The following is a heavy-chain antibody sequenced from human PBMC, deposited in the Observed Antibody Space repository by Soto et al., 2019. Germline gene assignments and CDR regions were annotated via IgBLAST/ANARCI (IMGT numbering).Heavy chain of an antibody. CDR2: INTDGSYT. Sequence: VQLVESGGGLVQPGGSLRLSCAASGFTFNSYWMHWVRQVPGKGLVWVSRINTDGSYTSYADSVKGRFTISRDNAKNTLYLQMNSLRAEDTAVYYCTKDTFGPRDYWGQGTLVTVSS. CDR3: TKDTFGPRDY. D-gene: IGHD3-16*01. J-gene: IGHJ4*02. V-gene: IGHV3-74*01. CDR1: GFTFNSYW.